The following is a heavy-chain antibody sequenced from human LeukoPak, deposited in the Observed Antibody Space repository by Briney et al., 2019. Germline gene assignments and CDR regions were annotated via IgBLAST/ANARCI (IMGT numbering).Heavy chain of an antibody. CDR2: IHYSGGT. D-gene: IGHD5-18*01. CDR1: GGSISSYY. J-gene: IGHJ6*03. CDR3: ARTTEGGYTYDYFYYYYMDV. Sequence: PSETLSLTCTVSGGSISSYYWSWIRQSPGKGLEWIGYIHYSGGTNYNPSLKSRVTISVDTSKNQFSLKLRSVTAADTAVYYCARTTEGGYTYDYFYYYYMDVWGKGATVTISS. V-gene: IGHV4-59*01.